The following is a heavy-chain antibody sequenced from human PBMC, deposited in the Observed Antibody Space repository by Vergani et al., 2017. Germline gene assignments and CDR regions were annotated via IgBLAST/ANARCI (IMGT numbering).Heavy chain of an antibody. Sequence: EVQLLESGGGLVQPGGSLRLSCAASGFTFSSYAMSWVRQAPGKGLEWVSAICRSGGSTYYADSVTGRFTISRDSSKNTLYLQMNSLRAEDTAVYYCAKERLVVPAANNWFDPWGQGTLVTVSS. J-gene: IGHJ5*01. CDR3: AKERLVVPAANNWFDP. CDR1: GFTFSSYA. CDR2: ICRSGGST. V-gene: IGHV3-23*01. D-gene: IGHD2-2*01.